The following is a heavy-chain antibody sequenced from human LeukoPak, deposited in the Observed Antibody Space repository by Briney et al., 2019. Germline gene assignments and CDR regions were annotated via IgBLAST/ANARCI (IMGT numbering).Heavy chain of an antibody. D-gene: IGHD3-22*01. V-gene: IGHV3-7*05. J-gene: IGHJ4*02. CDR1: GFTFSTYW. CDR2: IKQDGTEK. Sequence: GGSLRLSCAASGFTFSTYWMTWVRQAPGKGLEWVANIKQDGTEKYYVGSVKGRFTVSRDNAKNSLYLEMNSLRAEDTAFYYCATYYYDSSSCKDWGQGTLVTVSS. CDR3: ATYYYDSSSCKD.